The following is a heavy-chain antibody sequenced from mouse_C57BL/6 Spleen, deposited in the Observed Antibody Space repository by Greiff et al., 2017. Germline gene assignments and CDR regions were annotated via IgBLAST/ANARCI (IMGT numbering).Heavy chain of an antibody. CDR3: ARSNHGGFDY. Sequence: VQLQQPGTELVKPGASVKLSCKASGYTFTRYWLHWVKQRPGQGLAWIGNINPSNGGTNYNEKFKSKATLTVDNSASTAYMQLSSLTSEDSAVYYCARSNHGGFDYWGQGTTLTVSS. V-gene: IGHV1-53*01. J-gene: IGHJ2*01. D-gene: IGHD1-1*02. CDR1: GYTFTRYW. CDR2: INPSNGGT.